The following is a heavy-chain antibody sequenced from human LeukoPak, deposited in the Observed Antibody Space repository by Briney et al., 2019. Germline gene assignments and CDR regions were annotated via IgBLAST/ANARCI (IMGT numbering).Heavy chain of an antibody. CDR2: ISGSSGST. CDR3: AKRSAESSGYFDY. V-gene: IGHV3-23*01. Sequence: PGGSLRLSCAASGFTFSSYGMSWVRQAPGKGLEWVSAISGSSGSTYYADSVKGRFTISRDNSKNTLYLQMNSLRAEDTAVYYCAKRSAESSGYFDYWGQGTLVTVSS. CDR1: GFTFSSYG. D-gene: IGHD6-19*01. J-gene: IGHJ4*02.